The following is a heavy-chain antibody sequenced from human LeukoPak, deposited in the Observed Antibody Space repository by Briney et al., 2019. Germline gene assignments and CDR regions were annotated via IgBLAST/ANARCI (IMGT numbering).Heavy chain of an antibody. V-gene: IGHV4-39*07. J-gene: IGHJ3*02. CDR1: GGSISSSSYY. CDR2: IYYSGST. Sequence: SETLSLTCTVSGGSISSSSYYWGWIRQPPGKGLEWIGSIYYSGSTYYNPSLKSRVTISVDTSKNQFSLKLSSVTAADTAVYYCARDPENYDYVWGSYRPSAFDIWGQGTMVTVSS. D-gene: IGHD3-16*02. CDR3: ARDPENYDYVWGSYRPSAFDI.